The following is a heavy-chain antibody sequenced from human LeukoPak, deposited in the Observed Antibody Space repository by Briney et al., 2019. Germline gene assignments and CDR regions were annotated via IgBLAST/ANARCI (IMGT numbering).Heavy chain of an antibody. D-gene: IGHD6-13*01. CDR3: AKAQSLAAAGTTPFDY. CDR1: GFTFSNSG. J-gene: IGHJ4*02. V-gene: IGHV3-23*01. Sequence: AGGSLRLSCAASGFTFSNSGMNWVRQAPGKGLEWVSTISGSGDSTYYADSVKGRFTISRDNSKNTLYLQMNSLRAEDTAVYYCAKAQSLAAAGTTPFDYWGQGTLVTVSS. CDR2: ISGSGDST.